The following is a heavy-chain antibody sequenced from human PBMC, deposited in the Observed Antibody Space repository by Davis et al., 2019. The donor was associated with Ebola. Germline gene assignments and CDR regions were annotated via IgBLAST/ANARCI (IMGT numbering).Heavy chain of an antibody. V-gene: IGHV1-69*13. CDR2: IIPIFGTA. J-gene: IGHJ5*02. CDR3: ARGLRNWFDP. Sequence: AASVKVSCKASGGTFSSYAISWVRQAPGQGLEWMGGIIPIFGTANYAQKFQGRVTITADESTSTAYMELRSLRSDDTAVYYCARGLRNWFDPWGQGTLVTVSS. D-gene: IGHD2-15*01. CDR1: GGTFSSYA.